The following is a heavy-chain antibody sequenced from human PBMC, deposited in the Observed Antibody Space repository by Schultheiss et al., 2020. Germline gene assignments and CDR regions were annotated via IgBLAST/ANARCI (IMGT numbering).Heavy chain of an antibody. V-gene: IGHV3-33*01. D-gene: IGHD2-8*01. CDR2: IWYDGSNK. CDR1: GFTFSSYG. Sequence: GGSLRLSCAASGFTFSSYGMHWVRQAPGKGLEWVAVIWYDGSNKYYADSVKGRFTISRDNSKNTLYLQMNSLRAEDTAVYYCARDRGLMVYECNWFDPWGQGTLVTGSS. J-gene: IGHJ5*02. CDR3: ARDRGLMVYECNWFDP.